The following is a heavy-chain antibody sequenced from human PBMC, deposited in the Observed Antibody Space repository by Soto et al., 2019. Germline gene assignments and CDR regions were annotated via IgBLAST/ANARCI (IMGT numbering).Heavy chain of an antibody. V-gene: IGHV4-59*01. CDR3: ARWRFEGYNWFDP. CDR2: VHYIGST. J-gene: IGHJ5*01. Sequence: SETLSLPCTVSGNSISSYYWSWIRQPPGKELEWIGYVHYIGSTNYNPSLRSRVTISINTSKNQFSLKLSSVTAADTAVYYCARWRFEGYNWFDPWGQGTLVTVSS. D-gene: IGHD3-16*01. CDR1: GNSISSYY.